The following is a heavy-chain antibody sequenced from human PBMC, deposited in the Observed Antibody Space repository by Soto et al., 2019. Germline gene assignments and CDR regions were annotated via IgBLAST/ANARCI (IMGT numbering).Heavy chain of an antibody. CDR1: GGSISSGGYY. J-gene: IGHJ5*02. D-gene: IGHD1-26*01. CDR2: IYYSGST. V-gene: IGHV4-31*03. Sequence: SETLSLTCTVSGGSISSGGYYWSWIRQHPGKGLEWIGYIYYSGSTYYNPSLKSRVTISVDTSKNRFSLKLSSVTAADTAVYYCARVSGGPNSSFDPWGQGTLVTXSS. CDR3: ARVSGGPNSSFDP.